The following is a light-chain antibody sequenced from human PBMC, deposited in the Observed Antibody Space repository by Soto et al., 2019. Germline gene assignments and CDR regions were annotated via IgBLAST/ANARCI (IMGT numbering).Light chain of an antibody. Sequence: EIVLTQSPGTLSLSPGERATLSCRASQSVGRNYLAWYQQKPGQAPRLLISGASSRATGIPDRFSGNGSGTDFTLTISRLEPEDFAVYYCQQYASSKTFGRGTKVEIK. J-gene: IGKJ1*01. CDR2: GAS. CDR1: QSVGRNY. CDR3: QQYASSKT. V-gene: IGKV3-20*01.